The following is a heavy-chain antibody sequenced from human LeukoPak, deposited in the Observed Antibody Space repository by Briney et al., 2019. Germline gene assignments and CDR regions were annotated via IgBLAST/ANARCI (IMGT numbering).Heavy chain of an antibody. CDR3: ALQLGRHGYFQH. Sequence: SETLSLTCTVSGGSISSYYWSWIRQPPGKGLEWIGYIYTSGSTNYNPSLKSRVTISVDTSKNQFSLKLSSVTAADTAVYYCALQLGRHGYFQHWGQGTLVTVSS. CDR2: IYTSGST. D-gene: IGHD5-24*01. J-gene: IGHJ1*01. V-gene: IGHV4-4*09. CDR1: GGSISSYY.